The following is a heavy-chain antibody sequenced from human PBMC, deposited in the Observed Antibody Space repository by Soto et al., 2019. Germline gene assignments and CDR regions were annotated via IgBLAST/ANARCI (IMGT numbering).Heavy chain of an antibody. CDR1: GGSVSTNSAT. CDR2: TYYRSNWYT. J-gene: IGHJ4*02. CDR3: AKSVYNGNDGVFDY. D-gene: IGHD1-1*01. Sequence: SQTLSLTCAISGGSVSTNSATWDWIRHSPSRGLEWLGRTYYRSNWYTDYAVSVKGRITISPDTSNNQLSLQLNSVTPDDTAVYYCAKSVYNGNDGVFDYWGQGTLVTVSS. V-gene: IGHV6-1*01.